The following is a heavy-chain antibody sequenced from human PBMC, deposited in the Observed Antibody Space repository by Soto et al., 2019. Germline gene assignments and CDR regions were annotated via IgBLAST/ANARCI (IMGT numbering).Heavy chain of an antibody. J-gene: IGHJ4*02. D-gene: IGHD5-18*01. Sequence: PSETLSLTCTVSGGSISSGDYYWSWIRQPPGKGLEWIGYIYYSGSTYYNPSLKSRVTISVDTSKNQFSLKLSSVTAADTAVYYCARTAAMAPFDYWGQGTLVPVSS. CDR2: IYYSGST. CDR3: ARTAAMAPFDY. V-gene: IGHV4-30-4*01. CDR1: GGSISSGDYY.